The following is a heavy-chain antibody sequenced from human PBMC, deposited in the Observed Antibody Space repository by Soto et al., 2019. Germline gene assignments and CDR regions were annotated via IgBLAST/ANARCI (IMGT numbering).Heavy chain of an antibody. V-gene: IGHV3-33*01. CDR3: ARGGYSAGWTYGMDV. J-gene: IGHJ6*02. Sequence: PVGSLRLSCAASGFTFNTYGMHWVRQAPGKGLEWVSVIWYDGSNKYYVDSVKGRFTISRDNSKNTLYLEMNSLRAEDTAVYHCARGGYSAGWTYGMDVWGQGTTVTVSS. CDR2: IWYDGSNK. D-gene: IGHD6-19*01. CDR1: GFTFNTYG.